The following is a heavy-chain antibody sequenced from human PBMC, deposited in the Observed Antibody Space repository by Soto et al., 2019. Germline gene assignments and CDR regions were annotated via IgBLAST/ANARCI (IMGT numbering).Heavy chain of an antibody. CDR2: IWYDGSNK. V-gene: IGHV3-33*01. CDR1: GFTFSSYG. D-gene: IGHD6-13*01. CDR3: ARDLPPYSSSWYVNY. Sequence: QVQLVESGGGVVQPGRSLRLSCAASGFTFSSYGMHWVRQAPGKGLEWVAVIWYDGSNKYYADSVKGRFTISRDNSKNTLYLQMNSLRAADTAVYYCARDLPPYSSSWYVNYWGQGTLVTVSS. J-gene: IGHJ4*02.